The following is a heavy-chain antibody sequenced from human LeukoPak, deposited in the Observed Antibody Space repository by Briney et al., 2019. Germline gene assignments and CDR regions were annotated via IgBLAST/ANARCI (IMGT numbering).Heavy chain of an antibody. CDR3: ARDFMYSISCAGC. D-gene: IGHD6-13*01. V-gene: IGHV3-74*01. J-gene: IGHJ4*02. CDR2: IKTDGSST. Sequence: GGSLRLSCAASGFTFSSYWMHWVRQVPGKGLMWVSRIKTDGSSTSYADSVKGRFTISRDNAKNTLYLQMNSLRVEDTTVYYCARDFMYSISCAGCWGQGTLVTVSS. CDR1: GFTFSSYW.